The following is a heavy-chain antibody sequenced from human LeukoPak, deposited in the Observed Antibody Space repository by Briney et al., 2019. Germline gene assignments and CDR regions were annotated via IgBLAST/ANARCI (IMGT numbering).Heavy chain of an antibody. CDR3: AAHRYPSKYFQH. Sequence: SETLSLTCAVYGGSFSGYYWSWIRQPPGKGLEWIGEINHSGSTNYNPSLKSRVTISVDTSKNQFSLKLSSVTAADTAVYYCAAHRYPSKYFQHWGQGTLVTVSS. V-gene: IGHV4-34*01. CDR1: GGSFSGYY. J-gene: IGHJ1*01. CDR2: INHSGST. D-gene: IGHD3-16*02.